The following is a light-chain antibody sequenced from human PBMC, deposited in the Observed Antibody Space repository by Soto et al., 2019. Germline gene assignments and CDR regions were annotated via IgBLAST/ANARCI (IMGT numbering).Light chain of an antibody. CDR1: SSNIGGNS. V-gene: IGLV1-51*01. CDR2: DDN. J-gene: IGLJ1*01. Sequence: QYVRTQPPSVSAAPGQKVTISCSGSSSNIGGNSVSWYQQLPGNAPKLLIYDDNKRPSGIPDRFSGSKSGTSATLGITGFQTGDEADYYCGSWDSSLRAYVFGNGPKVTV. CDR3: GSWDSSLRAYV.